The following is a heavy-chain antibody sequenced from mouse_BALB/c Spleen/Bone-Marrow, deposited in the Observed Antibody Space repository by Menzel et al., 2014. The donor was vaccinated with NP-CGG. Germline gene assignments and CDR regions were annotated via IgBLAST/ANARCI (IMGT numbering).Heavy chain of an antibody. D-gene: IGHD3-3*01. Sequence: EVQLVESGGGLVQPGGSRQLSCAASGFTFSSFGMHWVRQAPAKGLAWVAYISSGSSTIYYADTVKGRFTISRDNPTTTLFLQMTSLRSEDTARYYWARTGXXXXRAXXYWGQGTAGTGSS. V-gene: IGHV5-17*02. CDR2: ISSGSSTI. CDR1: GFTFSSFG. J-gene: IGHJ4*01. CDR3: ARTGXXXXRAXXY.